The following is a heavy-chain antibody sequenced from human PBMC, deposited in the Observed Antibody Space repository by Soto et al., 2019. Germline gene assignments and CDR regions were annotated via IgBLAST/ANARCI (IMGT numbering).Heavy chain of an antibody. CDR3: ARVFAVAGTCFDY. J-gene: IGHJ4*02. Sequence: QVQLVESGGGVVQPGRSLRLSCAASGFTFSSYAMHWVRQAPGKGLEWVAVISYDGSNKYYADSVKGRFTISRDNSKNTLYLQMNSLRAEDTAVYYGARVFAVAGTCFDYWRQGTLVTVSS. CDR2: ISYDGSNK. D-gene: IGHD6-19*01. CDR1: GFTFSSYA. V-gene: IGHV3-30-3*01.